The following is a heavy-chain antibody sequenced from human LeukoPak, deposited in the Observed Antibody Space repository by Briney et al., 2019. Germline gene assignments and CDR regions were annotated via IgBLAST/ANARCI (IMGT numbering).Heavy chain of an antibody. CDR1: GGSIGSSSYY. D-gene: IGHD1-26*01. V-gene: IGHV4-39*01. Sequence: SETLSLTCTVSGGSIGSSSYYWGWIRQPPGKGLEWIGSIYYSGSTYYNPSLKSRVTISVDTSKNQFSLKLSSVTAADTAVYYCALGIAGAFDYWGQGTLVTVSS. CDR2: IYYSGST. CDR3: ALGIAGAFDY. J-gene: IGHJ4*02.